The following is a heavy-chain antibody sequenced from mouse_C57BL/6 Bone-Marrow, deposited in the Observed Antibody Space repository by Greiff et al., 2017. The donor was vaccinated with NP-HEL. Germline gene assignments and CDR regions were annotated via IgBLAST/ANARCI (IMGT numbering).Heavy chain of an antibody. D-gene: IGHD2-1*01. V-gene: IGHV5-6*01. CDR1: GFTFSSYG. CDR3: ARHGGNYDYAIDY. Sequence: EVKLVESGGDLVKPGGSLKLSCAASGFTFSSYGMSWVRQTPDKRLEWVATISSGGSYTYYPDSVKGRFTISRDNAKNTLYLQMSSLKSEDTAMYYCARHGGNYDYAIDYWGQGTSVTVSS. CDR2: ISSGGSYT. J-gene: IGHJ4*01.